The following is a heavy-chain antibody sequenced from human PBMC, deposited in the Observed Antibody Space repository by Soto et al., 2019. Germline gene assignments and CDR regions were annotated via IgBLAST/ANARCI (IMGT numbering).Heavy chain of an antibody. J-gene: IGHJ5*02. D-gene: IGHD6-6*01. V-gene: IGHV1-3*01. Sequence: QVQLVQSGAEVKKPGASVKVSCKASGYTFTSYAMHWVRQAPGQRLEWMGWINAGNGNTKYSQKFQGRVTITRDTSLSTAYMEVSSLRSEDTAVYYCGRDLKAKSSIAASDTNWFVPRGQGTQVTVSS. CDR3: GRDLKAKSSIAASDTNWFVP. CDR1: GYTFTSYA. CDR2: INAGNGNT.